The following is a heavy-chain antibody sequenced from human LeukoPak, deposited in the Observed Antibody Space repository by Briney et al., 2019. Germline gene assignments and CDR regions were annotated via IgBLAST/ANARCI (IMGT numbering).Heavy chain of an antibody. D-gene: IGHD3-10*01. Sequence: KSSETLSLTCTVSGYSISSGYFWGWIRQPPGKGLEWIGSFYHSGITYYNPSLKSRVTISVEMSKSQFSLKLSSVTAADTAVYYCARLGFPAVRGVSPWGQGTLVTVSS. J-gene: IGHJ5*02. CDR2: FYHSGIT. CDR3: ARLGFPAVRGVSP. V-gene: IGHV4-38-2*02. CDR1: GYSISSGYF.